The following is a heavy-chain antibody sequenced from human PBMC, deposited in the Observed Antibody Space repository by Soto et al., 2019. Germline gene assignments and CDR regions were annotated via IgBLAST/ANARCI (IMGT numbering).Heavy chain of an antibody. J-gene: IGHJ3*02. Sequence: QVQLQESGPGLVKPSATLSLTCTVSGGSVSSGSYYWSWIRQPPGKGLEWIGYIYYSRSTNYNPSLKSRVTISVATAKNQFSLKLSSVNAADTAVYYCARDYVTYGDYSPDAFDIWGQGTMVTVSS. CDR3: ARDYVTYGDYSPDAFDI. CDR1: GGSVSSGSYY. D-gene: IGHD4-17*01. V-gene: IGHV4-61*01. CDR2: IYYSRST.